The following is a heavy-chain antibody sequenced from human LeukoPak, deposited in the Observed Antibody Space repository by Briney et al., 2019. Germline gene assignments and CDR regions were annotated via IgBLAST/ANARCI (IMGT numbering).Heavy chain of an antibody. J-gene: IGHJ4*02. V-gene: IGHV3-7*01. CDR1: GFTFSRYW. CDR2: IKEDGSEI. D-gene: IGHD4-11*01. Sequence: PGGSLRLSCEASGFTFSRYWMSWVRQAPGKGREWVANIKEDGSEIYCVDSVKGRFTISRDNAKNSLYLQMNSLRAEDTAVYYCAREGNYNFDNWGQGTLVTVSS. CDR3: AREGNYNFDN.